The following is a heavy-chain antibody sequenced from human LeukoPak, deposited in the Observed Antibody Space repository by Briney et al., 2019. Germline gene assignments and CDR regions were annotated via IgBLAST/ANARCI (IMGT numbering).Heavy chain of an antibody. CDR2: ISYDGSNK. Sequence: TGGSLRLSCAASGFTFSSYGMHWVRQAPGKRLEWVALISYDGSNKYYADSVKGRFTISRDNSKNTPYLQVNSLRAEDTAVYYCAKARDTYGYPEDAFDIWGQGTMVTVSS. CDR3: AKARDTYGYPEDAFDI. D-gene: IGHD5-18*01. V-gene: IGHV3-30*18. CDR1: GFTFSSYG. J-gene: IGHJ3*02.